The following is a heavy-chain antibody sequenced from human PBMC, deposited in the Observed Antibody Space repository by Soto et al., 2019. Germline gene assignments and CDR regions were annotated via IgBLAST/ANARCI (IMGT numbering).Heavy chain of an antibody. D-gene: IGHD6-19*01. V-gene: IGHV4-59*08. J-gene: IGHJ3*02. Sequence: SETLSLTCTVSGGSVSSYYWSWIRQPPGKGLEWIGYIYYSGSTNYNPSLKSRVTISVDTSKNQFSLKLSSVTAADTAVYYCARHGGSIAVAGPGNDAFDIWGQGTMVTVSS. CDR1: GGSVSSYY. CDR3: ARHGGSIAVAGPGNDAFDI. CDR2: IYYSGST.